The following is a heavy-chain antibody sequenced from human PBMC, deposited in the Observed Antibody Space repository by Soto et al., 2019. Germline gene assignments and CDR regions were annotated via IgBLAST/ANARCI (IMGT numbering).Heavy chain of an antibody. CDR3: ATTAPETYYYYYYGMDV. Sequence: EVQLLESGGGLVQPGGSLRLSCAASGFTFSSYAMSWVRQAPGKGLEWVSAISGSGGSTYYADSVKGRFTISRDNSKNTLYLQMNSLRAEDTAVYYCATTAPETYYYYYYGMDVWGQGTTVTVSS. CDR1: GFTFSSYA. V-gene: IGHV3-23*01. J-gene: IGHJ6*02. CDR2: ISGSGGST.